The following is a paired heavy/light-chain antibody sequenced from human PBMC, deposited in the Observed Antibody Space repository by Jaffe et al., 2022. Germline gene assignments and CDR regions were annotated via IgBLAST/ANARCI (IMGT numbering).Heavy chain of an antibody. J-gene: IGHJ4*02. CDR2: VDPEDGET. CDR1: GYTFTDYY. CDR3: ATDFPLTHYYDSSGYFDY. D-gene: IGHD3-22*01. V-gene: IGHV1-69-2*01. Sequence: EVQLVQSGAEVKKPGATVKISCKVSGYTFTDYYMHWVQQAPGKGLEWMGLVDPEDGETIYAEKFQGRVTITADTSTDTAYMELSSLRSEDTAVYYCATDFPLTHYYDSSGYFDYWGQGTLVTVSS.
Light chain of an antibody. CDR2: YAS. CDR1: QSIGSS. Sequence: EIVLTQSPDFQSVTPKEKVTITCRASQSIGSSLHWYQQKPDQSPKLLIKYASQSISGVPSRFSGSGSGTDFTLTINSLEAEDAATYYCHQSSSLPQGFGQGTKLEIK. J-gene: IGKJ2*03. V-gene: IGKV6-21*02. CDR3: HQSSSLPQG.